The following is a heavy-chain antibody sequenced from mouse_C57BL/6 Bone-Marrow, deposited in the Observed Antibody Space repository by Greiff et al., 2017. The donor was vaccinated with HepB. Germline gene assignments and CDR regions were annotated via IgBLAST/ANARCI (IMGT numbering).Heavy chain of an antibody. D-gene: IGHD1-1*01. Sequence: VHVKQSGPELVKPGASVKISCKASGYSFTGYYMNWVKQSPEKSLEWIGEINPSTGGTTYNQKFKAKATLTVDKSSSTAYMQLKSLTSEDSAVYYCARRSYYGSSYDFDYWGQGTTLTVSS. CDR1: GYSFTGYY. J-gene: IGHJ2*01. CDR2: INPSTGGT. V-gene: IGHV1-42*01. CDR3: ARRSYYGSSYDFDY.